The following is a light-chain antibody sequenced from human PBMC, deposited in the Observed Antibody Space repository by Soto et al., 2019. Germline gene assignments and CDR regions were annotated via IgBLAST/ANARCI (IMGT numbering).Light chain of an antibody. CDR2: AVS. Sequence: QSALTQPPSASGSPGQSVTISCTGTSSDVGGYNYVSWYQQHPGKAPKLMIYAVSKRPSGVPDRFSGSKSGNTASLTVSGLQADDEADYYCSSYAGSNNLGVFGTGTKLTVL. CDR3: SSYAGSNNLGV. J-gene: IGLJ1*01. V-gene: IGLV2-8*01. CDR1: SSDVGGYNY.